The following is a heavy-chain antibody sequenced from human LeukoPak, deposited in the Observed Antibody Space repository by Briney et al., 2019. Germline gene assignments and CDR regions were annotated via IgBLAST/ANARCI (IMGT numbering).Heavy chain of an antibody. J-gene: IGHJ4*02. Sequence: GGSLRLSCAASGFTFSSYAMSWVRQAPGKGLEWVSAISGSGGNTYYADSVKGRFTISRDNSKNTLYLQMNSLRAEDTAVYYCAKPLYDSSGVGRYFDYWGQGTLVTVSS. CDR3: AKPLYDSSGVGRYFDY. V-gene: IGHV3-23*01. CDR2: ISGSGGNT. D-gene: IGHD3-22*01. CDR1: GFTFSSYA.